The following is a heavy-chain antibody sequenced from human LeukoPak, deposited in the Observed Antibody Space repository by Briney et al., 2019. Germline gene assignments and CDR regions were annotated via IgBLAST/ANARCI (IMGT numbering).Heavy chain of an antibody. Sequence: PSETLSLTCAFSGGSISSGGYSWSWIRQPPGRGLEWIGYIVHSGSTYYNTSLKSRITISVDRSKNQFSLKLSSVTAADTAVCYCARNIVVVTAIPGWYFDLWGRGTLVTVSS. CDR3: ARNIVVVTAIPGWYFDL. J-gene: IGHJ2*01. D-gene: IGHD2-21*02. CDR1: GGSISSGGYS. CDR2: IVHSGST. V-gene: IGHV4-30-2*01.